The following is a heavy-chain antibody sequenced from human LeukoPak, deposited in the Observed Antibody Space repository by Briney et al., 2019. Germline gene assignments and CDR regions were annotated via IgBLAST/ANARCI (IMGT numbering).Heavy chain of an antibody. CDR2: IKQDGSEK. CDR3: ARDPVAVAGTTDY. J-gene: IGHJ4*02. V-gene: IGHV3-7*01. Sequence: PGRSLRLSCAASGFTFDDYAMHWVRQAPGKGLEWVANIKQDGSEKYYVDSVKGRFTISRDNAKNSLYLQMNSLRAEDTAVYYCARDPVAVAGTTDYWGQGTLVTVSS. CDR1: GFTFDDYA. D-gene: IGHD6-19*01.